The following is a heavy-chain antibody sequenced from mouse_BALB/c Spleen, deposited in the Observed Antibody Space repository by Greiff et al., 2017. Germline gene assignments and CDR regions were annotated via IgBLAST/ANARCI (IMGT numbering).Heavy chain of an antibody. CDR2: IDPANGNT. CDR3: ARWSAWFAY. J-gene: IGHJ3*01. Sequence: EVKLVESGAELVKPGASVKLSCTASGFNIKDTYMHWVKQRPEQGLEWIGRIDPANGNTKYDPKFQGKATITADTSSNTAYLQLSSLTSEDTAVYYCARWSAWFAYWGQGTLVTVSA. CDR1: GFNIKDTY. V-gene: IGHV14-3*02.